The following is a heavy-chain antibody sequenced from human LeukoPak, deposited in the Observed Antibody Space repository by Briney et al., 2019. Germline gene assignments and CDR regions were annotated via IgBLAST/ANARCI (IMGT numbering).Heavy chain of an antibody. CDR1: GGSISSYY. CDR2: IYYSGST. J-gene: IGHJ6*03. V-gene: IGHV4-59*01. D-gene: IGHD4-17*01. Sequence: SETLSLTCTVSGGSISSYYWSWIRQPPGKGLEWIGYIYYSGSTNYNPSLKSRVTISVDTSKNQFSLKLSSVTAADTAVYYCARAYYGDYVGTYYYYYMDVWGKGTTVTISS. CDR3: ARAYYGDYVGTYYYYYMDV.